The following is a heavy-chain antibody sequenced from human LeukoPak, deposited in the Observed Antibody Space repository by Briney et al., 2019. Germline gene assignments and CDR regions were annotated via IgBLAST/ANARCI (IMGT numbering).Heavy chain of an antibody. V-gene: IGHV3-11*06. CDR3: ARDTGRSRYYYGMDV. J-gene: IGHJ6*04. CDR1: GFTFSDFH. CDR2: ISGGSTYL. D-gene: IGHD2-8*02. Sequence: GGSLRLSCVASGFTFSDFHMSWIRQAPGKGLEWVSYISGGSTYLDYAGSVKGRFTLSRDNAKNSLYLQMNSLRAEDTAVYYCARDTGRSRYYYGMDVWGKGTTVTVSP.